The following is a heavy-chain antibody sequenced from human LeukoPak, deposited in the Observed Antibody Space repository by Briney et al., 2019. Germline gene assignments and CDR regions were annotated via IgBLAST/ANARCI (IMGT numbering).Heavy chain of an antibody. J-gene: IGHJ6*02. CDR2: IKQDGSKK. V-gene: IGHV3-7*01. CDR1: GFTFTTYW. Sequence: GGSLRLSCAASGFTFTTYWMSWVRQAPGKGLEWVAIIKQDGSKKNYVDSVKGRFTISRDNAKNSLYLQMNSLRAEDAAVYYCGRAMDVWGQGTTVTVSS. CDR3: GRAMDV.